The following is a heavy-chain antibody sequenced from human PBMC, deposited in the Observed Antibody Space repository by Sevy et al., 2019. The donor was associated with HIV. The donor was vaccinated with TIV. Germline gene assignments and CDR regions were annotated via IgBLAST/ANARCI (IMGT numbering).Heavy chain of an antibody. CDR1: GFTFSDYY. V-gene: IGHV3-11*01. CDR3: ARSYAYGPFDS. CDR2: ISSSGSSI. J-gene: IGHJ4*02. Sequence: GGSLRLSCAASGFTFSDYYMSWIRQAPGKGLDGVSSISSSGSSIYYADSLKGRFTISRDNAKSSLYLQMNSLRAEDTAVYYCARSYAYGPFDSWGQGTLVTSPQ. D-gene: IGHD4-17*01.